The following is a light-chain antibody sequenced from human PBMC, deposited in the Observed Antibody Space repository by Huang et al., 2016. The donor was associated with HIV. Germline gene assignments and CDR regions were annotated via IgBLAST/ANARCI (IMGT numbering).Light chain of an antibody. V-gene: IGKV2-28*01. CDR1: QSLRHRNGLNY. CDR3: MEALQTPYT. J-gene: IGKJ2*01. Sequence: DVVMTQSPLSLPVPPGEPDSISCRSSQSLRHRNGLNYLDWYLQKPGQSPQLLIHLGSSLASGVPDRFSGGGSGTDFSLNISRVEAEDAGIYYCMEALQTPYTFGQGTKLEIK. CDR2: LGS.